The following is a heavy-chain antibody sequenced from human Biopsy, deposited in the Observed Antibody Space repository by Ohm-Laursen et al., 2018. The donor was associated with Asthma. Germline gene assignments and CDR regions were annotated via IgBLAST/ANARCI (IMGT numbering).Heavy chain of an antibody. CDR3: SRNKIDDGIYFDD. CDR1: GGSISGYY. V-gene: IGHV4-59*01. D-gene: IGHD4-23*01. Sequence: PSQTLSLTCIVSGGSISGYYWSWIRQPPGKGLEWIGYISYSVEYSGSTNYNPSLKSRVTISVDTSKNQFSLTLSSVTAADTAIYYCSRNKIDDGIYFDDWGLGTLVTVSS. J-gene: IGHJ4*02. CDR2: ISYSVEYSGST.